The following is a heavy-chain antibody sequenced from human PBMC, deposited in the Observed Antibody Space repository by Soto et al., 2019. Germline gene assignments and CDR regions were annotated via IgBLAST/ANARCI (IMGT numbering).Heavy chain of an antibody. D-gene: IGHD3-22*01. J-gene: IGHJ6*02. CDR2: ILYSGDT. Sequence: LSLTCSVSSGSISSNSYLWGWIRQPPGKGLEWIGAILYSGDTYYSESLKSRVTMSVDTAKNQFSLKLNSVTAADTAVYYCARQGRNTKIVILRHYATDFWGQGTAVTVSS. CDR1: SGSISSNSYL. CDR3: ARQGRNTKIVILRHYATDF. V-gene: IGHV4-39*01.